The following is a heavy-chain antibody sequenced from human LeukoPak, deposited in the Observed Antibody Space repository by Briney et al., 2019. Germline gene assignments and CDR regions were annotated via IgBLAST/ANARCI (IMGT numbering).Heavy chain of an antibody. Sequence: GESLQISSKGFGYSFANYWITWVRQMPGKGLEWMGRIAPRDSYNNYSPSFQGHVTISIDKSINTVYLHWNTLKPSDTAMYYCARLGEEWLVHNWFDPWGQGTLVTVSS. D-gene: IGHD6-19*01. CDR3: ARLGEEWLVHNWFDP. CDR1: GYSFANYW. V-gene: IGHV5-10-1*01. CDR2: IAPRDSYN. J-gene: IGHJ5*02.